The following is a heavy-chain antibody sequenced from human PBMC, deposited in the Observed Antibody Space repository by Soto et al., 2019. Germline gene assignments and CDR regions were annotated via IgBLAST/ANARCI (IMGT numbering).Heavy chain of an antibody. D-gene: IGHD3-9*01. CDR1: GYTFTSYG. CDR3: ARGGRNYYDILTGYYKGFDY. V-gene: IGHV1-18*01. Sequence: QVQLVQSGAEVKKPGASVKVSCKASGYTFTSYGISWVRQAPGQGLEWMGWISAYNGNTNYAQKLQGRVTMTTDTSTSTAYMGLRSLRSDDTAVYYCARGGRNYYDILTGYYKGFDYWGQGTLVTVSS. J-gene: IGHJ4*02. CDR2: ISAYNGNT.